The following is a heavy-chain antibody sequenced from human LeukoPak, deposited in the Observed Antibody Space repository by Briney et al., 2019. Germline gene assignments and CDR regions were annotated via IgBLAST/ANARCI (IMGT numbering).Heavy chain of an antibody. CDR2: IYYSGST. J-gene: IGHJ4*02. CDR1: GGSINSHY. D-gene: IGHD3-22*01. Sequence: PSETLSLTCTVSGVSGGSINSHYWSWIRQPAGKGLEWIGHIYYSGSTYYSPSLKSRVTMPIDTSKNLFSLNLSSVTAADTAVYYCARRLNYYDSYGFDYWGQGALVTVSS. V-gene: IGHV4-59*11. CDR3: ARRLNYYDSYGFDY.